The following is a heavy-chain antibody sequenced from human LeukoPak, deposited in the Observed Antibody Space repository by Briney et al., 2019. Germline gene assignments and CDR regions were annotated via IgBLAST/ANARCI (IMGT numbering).Heavy chain of an antibody. D-gene: IGHD5-12*01. CDR2: IYYSGST. V-gene: IGHV4-61*01. CDR3: ARGLEGGYETTDEYYFDY. J-gene: IGHJ4*02. Sequence: SGTLSLTCTVSGGSVSSGSYYWSWIRQPPGKGLEWIGYIYYSGSTNYNPSLKSRVTISVDTSKNQFSLKLSSVTAADTAVYYCARGLEGGYETTDEYYFDYWGQGTLVTVSS. CDR1: GGSVSSGSYY.